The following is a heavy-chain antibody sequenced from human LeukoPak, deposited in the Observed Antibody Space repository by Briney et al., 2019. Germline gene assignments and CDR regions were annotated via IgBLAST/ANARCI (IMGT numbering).Heavy chain of an antibody. V-gene: IGHV3-23*01. CDR1: GFTFSSYA. CDR2: ISGGGDST. CDR3: AKGSSAVRPYFFDY. D-gene: IGHD6-6*01. J-gene: IGHJ4*02. Sequence: GGSLRLSCAASGFTFSSYAVTRVRQAPGKGLEWLSAISGGGDSTWYADSVKGRFTISRDNSKNTLSLQMNSLRAEDTTVYYCAKGSSAVRPYFFDYWGQGILVTVSS.